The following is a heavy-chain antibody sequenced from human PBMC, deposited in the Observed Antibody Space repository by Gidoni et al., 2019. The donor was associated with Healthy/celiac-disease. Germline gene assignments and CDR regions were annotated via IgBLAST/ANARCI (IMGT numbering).Heavy chain of an antibody. V-gene: IGHV3-33*01. CDR3: ARDREVGNGGYDLDS. D-gene: IGHD5-12*01. Sequence: QVQLVESGGGVVPPGRSLSISCPAPGFCSRTYGMHWVRQAPGKGREWVAVIWYDGSNKDYGDSVKGRVTISRDNSKNTLYLQMNSRRAEDTAVYYCARDREVGNGGYDLDSWGQGTLVTVSS. CDR2: IWYDGSNK. J-gene: IGHJ4*02. CDR1: GFCSRTYG.